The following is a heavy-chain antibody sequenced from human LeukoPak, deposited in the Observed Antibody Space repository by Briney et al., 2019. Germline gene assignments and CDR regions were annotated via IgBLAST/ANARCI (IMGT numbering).Heavy chain of an antibody. Sequence: PGGSLRLSCAASGFTFDDYAMHWVRQAPGKGLEWVSGISRNSGSIGYADSVKGRFTISRDNAKNSLYLQMNSLRAEDMALYYCAKDKGSSWPGYYLDYWGQGTLVTVSS. CDR3: AKDKGSSWPGYYLDY. D-gene: IGHD6-13*01. CDR2: ISRNSGSI. CDR1: GFTFDDYA. J-gene: IGHJ4*02. V-gene: IGHV3-9*03.